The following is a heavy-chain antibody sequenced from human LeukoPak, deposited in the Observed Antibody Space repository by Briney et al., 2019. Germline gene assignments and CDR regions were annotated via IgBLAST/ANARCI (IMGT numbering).Heavy chain of an antibody. CDR1: GYTFTSYH. Sequence: GASVKVSCKASGYTFTSYHIDWVRQAPGQGPEWMGWMNAESGHTGYAQNLEGRVTMTRDTSTNTAYMELRSLRSEDTAVYYCTRGELLWFGESSGYGMDVWGQGTTVTVSS. D-gene: IGHD3-10*01. CDR2: MNAESGHT. CDR3: TRGELLWFGESSGYGMDV. V-gene: IGHV1-8*01. J-gene: IGHJ6*02.